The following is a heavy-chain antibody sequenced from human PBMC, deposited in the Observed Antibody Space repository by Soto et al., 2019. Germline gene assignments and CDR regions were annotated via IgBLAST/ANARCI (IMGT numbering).Heavy chain of an antibody. V-gene: IGHV4-34*01. CDR3: ARARNYYDSSGYYRADFDY. D-gene: IGHD3-22*01. CDR1: GGSFSGYY. Sequence: SETLSLTCAVYGGSFSGYYWSWIRQPPGKGLEWIGEINHSGSTNYNPSLKSRVTISVDTSKNQFSLKLSSVTAADTAAYYCARARNYYDSSGYYRADFDYWGQGTLVTVSS. J-gene: IGHJ4*02. CDR2: INHSGST.